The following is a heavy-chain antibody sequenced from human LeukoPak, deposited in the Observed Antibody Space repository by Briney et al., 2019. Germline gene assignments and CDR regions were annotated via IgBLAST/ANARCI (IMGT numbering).Heavy chain of an antibody. Sequence: GGSLRLSCTASGFTFGDYAMSWVRQAPGKGLEWVGFIRSKAYGGSTEYAASVKGRFTISRDDSKSIAYLQMNSLKTEDTAVYYCTVFPDYGDYGLDVFDGMDVWGQGTTVTVSS. CDR2: IRSKAYGGST. V-gene: IGHV3-49*04. J-gene: IGHJ6*02. CDR1: GFTFGDYA. D-gene: IGHD4-17*01. CDR3: TVFPDYGDYGLDVFDGMDV.